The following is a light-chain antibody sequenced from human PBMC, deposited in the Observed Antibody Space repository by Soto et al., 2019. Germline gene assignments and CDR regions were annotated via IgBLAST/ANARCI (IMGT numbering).Light chain of an antibody. CDR2: GAS. V-gene: IGKV3-15*01. J-gene: IGKJ4*01. Sequence: EIVLTQSPGTLSLSPGERATLSCRASQSVGSSLSWYQQKPGQAPRLLIYGASTRATGIPARFSGSGSGTEFTLTISSLQSEDFAVYYCQQYNNWPPLFGGGTKVDIK. CDR3: QQYNNWPPL. CDR1: QSVGSS.